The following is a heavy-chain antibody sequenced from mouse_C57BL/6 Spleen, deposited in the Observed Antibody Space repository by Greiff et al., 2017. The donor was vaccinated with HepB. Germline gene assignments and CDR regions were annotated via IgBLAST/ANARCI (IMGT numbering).Heavy chain of an antibody. V-gene: IGHV1-69*01. D-gene: IGHD4-1*01. CDR2: IDPSDSYT. CDR3: ARTGTRYFDV. J-gene: IGHJ1*03. CDR1: GYTFTSYW. Sequence: QVQLQQPGAELVMPGASVKLSCKASGYTFTSYWMHWVKQRPGQGLEWIGEIDPSDSYTNYNQKFKGKSTLTVDKSSSTAYMQRSSLTSEDSAVYYCARTGTRYFDVWGTGTTVTVSS.